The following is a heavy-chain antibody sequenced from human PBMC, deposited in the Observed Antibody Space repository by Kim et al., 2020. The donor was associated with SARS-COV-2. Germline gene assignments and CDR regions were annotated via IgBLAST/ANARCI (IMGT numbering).Heavy chain of an antibody. CDR3: AKDQSRITGYFDL. V-gene: IGHV3-30*18. CDR1: GFTFSSYG. D-gene: IGHD2-15*01. CDR2: ISYDGSNK. Sequence: LSLTCAASGFTFSSYGMHWVRQAPGKGLEWVAVISYDGSNKYYADSVKGRFTISRDNSKNTLYLQMNSLRAEDTAVYYCAKDQSRITGYFDLWGRGTLVTVSS. J-gene: IGHJ2*01.